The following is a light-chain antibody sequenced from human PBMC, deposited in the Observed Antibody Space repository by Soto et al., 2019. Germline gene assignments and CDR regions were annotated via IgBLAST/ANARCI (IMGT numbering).Light chain of an antibody. CDR3: SSYTSSSTYV. J-gene: IGLJ1*01. CDR1: SSDVGGYNY. V-gene: IGLV2-14*01. Sequence: QSVLTQPASVSGSPGQSITISCTGTSSDVGGYNYVSWYQQHPGKATKLMIYDVSNRPSGVSNRFSGSKSGNTASLTISGLHAEDEADYYCSSYTSSSTYVFGTGTKVTVL. CDR2: DVS.